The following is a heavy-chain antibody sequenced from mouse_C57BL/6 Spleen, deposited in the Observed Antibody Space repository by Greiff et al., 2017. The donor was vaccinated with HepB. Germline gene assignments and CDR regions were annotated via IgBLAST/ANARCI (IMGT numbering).Heavy chain of an antibody. J-gene: IGHJ1*03. D-gene: IGHD1-1*01. CDR2: INPSSGYT. CDR1: GYTFTSYT. V-gene: IGHV1-4*01. CDR3: ARAPNYYGSTWYFDV. Sequence: QVHVKQSGAELARPGASVKMSCKASGYTFTSYTMHWVKQRPGQGLEWIGYINPSSGYTKYNQKFKDKATLPADKSSSTAYMQLSSLTSEDSAVYYWARAPNYYGSTWYFDVWGTGTTVTVSS.